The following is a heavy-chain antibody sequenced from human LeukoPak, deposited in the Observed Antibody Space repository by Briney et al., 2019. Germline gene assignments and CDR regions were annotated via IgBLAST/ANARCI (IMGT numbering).Heavy chain of an antibody. J-gene: IGHJ3*02. CDR1: GVSISSGGYS. CDR3: ARGRMYYYDSSGYALNAFDI. D-gene: IGHD3-22*01. Sequence: SETLSLTCAVSGVSISSGGYSWSWIRQPPGKGLEWIGYIYHSGSTYYNPSLKGRVTISVDRSKNQFSLKLSSVTAADTAVYYCARGRMYYYDSSGYALNAFDIWGQGTMVTVSS. V-gene: IGHV4-30-2*01. CDR2: IYHSGST.